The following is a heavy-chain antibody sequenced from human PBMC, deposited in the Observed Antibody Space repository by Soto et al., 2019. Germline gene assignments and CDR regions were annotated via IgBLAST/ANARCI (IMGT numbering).Heavy chain of an antibody. CDR2: IYYSGST. CDR3: ARFGSYYYYYYYGMDV. CDR1: GGSISSYY. Sequence: PSETLSLTCTVSGGSISSYYWSWIRQPPGKGLEWIGYIYYSGSTSYNPSLKSRVTISVDTSKNQFSLKLSSVTAADTAVYYCARFGSYYYYYYYGMDVWGQGTTVTVSS. J-gene: IGHJ6*02. V-gene: IGHV4-59*01. D-gene: IGHD1-26*01.